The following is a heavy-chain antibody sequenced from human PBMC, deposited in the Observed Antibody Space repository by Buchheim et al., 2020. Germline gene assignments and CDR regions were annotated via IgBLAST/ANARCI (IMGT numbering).Heavy chain of an antibody. CDR1: GFTFSGYE. D-gene: IGHD3-10*01. CDR2: ISASGGST. J-gene: IGHJ1*01. CDR3: ATDPHYPSGSY. Sequence: EVQLVESGGGLVQPGGSLRLSCAASGFTFSGYEMNWVRQAPGKGLECIAYISASGGSTYYVDSVRGRFTISRDNAKNSLYLQMNSLRVEDTAVYYCATDPHYPSGSYWGRGTL. V-gene: IGHV3-48*03.